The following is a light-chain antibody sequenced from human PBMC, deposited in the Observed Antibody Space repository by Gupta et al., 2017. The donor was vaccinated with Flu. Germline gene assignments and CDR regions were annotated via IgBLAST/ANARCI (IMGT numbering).Light chain of an antibody. Sequence: DIQMAQSPSSLSASVGDTVTITCRASQNITNYLNWYQHKTGEAPKLLIYTASNLQHGVPSRFSGSVSGTDFTLTISSLQPDDFATYFFQQSFATPPYTFGQGTQV. CDR3: QQSFATPPYT. CDR1: QNITNY. J-gene: IGKJ2*01. V-gene: IGKV1-39*01. CDR2: TAS.